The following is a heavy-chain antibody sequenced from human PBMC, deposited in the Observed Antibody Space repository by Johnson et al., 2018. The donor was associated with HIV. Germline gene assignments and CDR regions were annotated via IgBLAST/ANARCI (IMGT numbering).Heavy chain of an antibody. CDR1: GFIFRDYY. J-gene: IGHJ3*02. Sequence: QVQLVESGGGLVKPRGSLRLSCAASGFIFRDYYMSWIRQAPGKGLEWVSYISSSGSSIYYADSVKGRFTISRDNAKSSLYLQMNSLRAEDTAVYYCARGRAPQRASIPYYYDSSGRLIWGQGTMVTVSS. D-gene: IGHD3-22*01. CDR3: ARGRAPQRASIPYYYDSSGRLI. CDR2: ISSSGSSI. V-gene: IGHV3-11*04.